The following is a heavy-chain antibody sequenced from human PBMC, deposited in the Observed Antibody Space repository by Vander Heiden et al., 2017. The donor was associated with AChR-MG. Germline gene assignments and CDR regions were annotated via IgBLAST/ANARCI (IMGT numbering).Heavy chain of an antibody. CDR2: ISGTGGST. CDR3: TKDGVGVMGWFDY. CDR1: GFTFSSYV. V-gene: IGHV3-23*01. Sequence: ELQLLESGGGLIQPGGSLRLSCVASGFTFSSYVMTWVRRAPGKGLEWVSAISGTGGSTYYGDSVKGRFTISRDNSKNTLYLQMNSLRPEDTAVYYCTKDGVGVMGWFDYWGQGTLVTVS. D-gene: IGHD3-16*01. J-gene: IGHJ4*02.